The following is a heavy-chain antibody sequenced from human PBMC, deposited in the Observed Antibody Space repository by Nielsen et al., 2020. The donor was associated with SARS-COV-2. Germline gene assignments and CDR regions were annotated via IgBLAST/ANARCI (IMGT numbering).Heavy chain of an antibody. V-gene: IGHV1-3*01. D-gene: IGHD4/OR15-4a*01. CDR2: INAGNGNT. J-gene: IGHJ6*02. CDR1: GYTFTSYA. Sequence: ASVKVSCKASGYTFTSYAMHWVRQAPGQRLEWMGWINAGNGNTKYSQKFQERVTIARDMSTSTAYMELSSLRSEDTAVYYCAAVLNYGMDVWGQGTTVTVSS. CDR3: AAVLNYGMDV.